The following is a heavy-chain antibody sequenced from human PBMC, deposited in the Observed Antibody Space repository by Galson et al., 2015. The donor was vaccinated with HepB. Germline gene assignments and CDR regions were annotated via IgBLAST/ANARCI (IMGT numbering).Heavy chain of an antibody. Sequence: SLRLSCAASGFIFSNYAMHWVRQAPGKGLEYVSAISGQGSKTFYADSVQGRFTISRDNSKNTLYLQMSSLRVDDTAVYYCAKADETGWLGYYFDHWGQGALVTVSS. V-gene: IGHV3-64D*06. D-gene: IGHD6-19*01. CDR1: GFIFSNYA. J-gene: IGHJ4*02. CDR2: ISGQGSKT. CDR3: AKADETGWLGYYFDH.